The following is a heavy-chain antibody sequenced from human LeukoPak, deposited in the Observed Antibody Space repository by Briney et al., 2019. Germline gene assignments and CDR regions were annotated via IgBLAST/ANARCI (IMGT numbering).Heavy chain of an antibody. CDR2: IYSSGST. V-gene: IGHV4-4*07. Sequence: SETLSLTCTVSGGSISNYYWSWIRQPAGKGLEWIGRIYSSGSTNYNPSLKSRVTMSVDTSKNQFSLKLSSVTAADTAVYYCAREGYVWAAYSSSWYAPNWFDPWGQGTLVTVSS. D-gene: IGHD6-13*01. J-gene: IGHJ5*02. CDR3: AREGYVWAAYSSSWYAPNWFDP. CDR1: GGSISNYY.